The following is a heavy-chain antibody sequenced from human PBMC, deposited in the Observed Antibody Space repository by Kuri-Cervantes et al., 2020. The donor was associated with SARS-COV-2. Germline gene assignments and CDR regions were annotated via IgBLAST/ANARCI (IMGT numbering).Heavy chain of an antibody. CDR2: INHTGST. CDR3: ARHPHVVAGPIDY. V-gene: IGHV4-34*01. D-gene: IGHD6-19*01. J-gene: IGHJ4*02. Sequence: SQTLSLTCGVYGGSFSGYYWSWIRQSPGKGLEWIGEINHTGSTKYNPSLKSRVTISVDTSKNQFSLKLSSVTAADTAVYYCARHPHVVAGPIDYWGQGTLVTVSS. CDR1: GGSFSGYY.